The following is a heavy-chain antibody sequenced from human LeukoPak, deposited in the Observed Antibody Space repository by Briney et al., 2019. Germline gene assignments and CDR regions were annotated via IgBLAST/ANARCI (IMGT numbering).Heavy chain of an antibody. J-gene: IGHJ2*01. D-gene: IGHD4-17*01. V-gene: IGHV4-59*12. CDR1: GGSIRSNY. CDR2: MDYSESS. CDR3: ARAHSTLWGVTTAWYFDL. Sequence: SETLSLTCTVSGGSIRSNYRAWIRQPPGKGLEWIGSMDYSESSDYNPSLKSRLTISADTSKNQFSLKLSSVTAADTAVYYCARAHSTLWGVTTAWYFDLWGRGTLVTVSS.